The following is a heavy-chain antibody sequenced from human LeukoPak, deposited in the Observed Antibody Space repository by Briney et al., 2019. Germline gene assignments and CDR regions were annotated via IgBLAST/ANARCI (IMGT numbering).Heavy chain of an antibody. CDR3: AKDSNTGGYSFGS. Sequence: GGSLRLSCVASGFTFSNYAMSWVRQAPGKGLEWVSAIRSDSITTYNADSVRGRFTISRDNSKNSLSLEMNSLRTEDTALYYCAKDSNTGGYSFGSWGQGTLVTVTS. V-gene: IGHV3-43*02. J-gene: IGHJ4*02. CDR2: IRSDSITT. CDR1: GFTFSNYA. D-gene: IGHD5-12*01.